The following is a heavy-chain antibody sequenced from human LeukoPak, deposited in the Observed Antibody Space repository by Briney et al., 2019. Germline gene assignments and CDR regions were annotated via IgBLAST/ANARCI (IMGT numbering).Heavy chain of an antibody. J-gene: IGHJ4*02. V-gene: IGHV3-23*01. CDR3: AKVKVSWWDPIFDY. D-gene: IGHD1-26*01. CDR1: GFTFSSYA. CDR2: ISGSGGST. Sequence: GGSLRLSCAASGFTFSSYAMSWVRQAPGKGLEWVSVISGSGGSTYYADSVKGRFTISRDNSKNTLYLQMNSLRAEDTAVYYCAKVKVSWWDPIFDYWGQGTLVTVSS.